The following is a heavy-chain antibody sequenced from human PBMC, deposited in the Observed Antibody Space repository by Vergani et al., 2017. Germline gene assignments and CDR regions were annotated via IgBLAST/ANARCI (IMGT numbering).Heavy chain of an antibody. J-gene: IGHJ6*02. CDR3: TTDXRYCGDGSCYWLRDHHYYGMDV. CDR2: IKSTFDRGTT. CDR1: GFSFRNAW. V-gene: IGHV3-15*07. Sequence: EVQLVESGGDIVKPGGSLRLSCVASGFSFRNAWMNWVRRTPGKGLEWVGRIKSTFDRGTTDYAAAVKGRFTISRDDSKNTLFVQMNGLKTEDIGVYYCTTDXRYCGDGSCYWLRDHHYYGMDVWGQGTTVTVSS. D-gene: IGHD2-21*01.